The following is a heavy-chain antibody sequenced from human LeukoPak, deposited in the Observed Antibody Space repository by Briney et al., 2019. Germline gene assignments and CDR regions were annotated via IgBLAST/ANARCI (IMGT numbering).Heavy chain of an antibody. Sequence: PGGSLRLSCAASGFTFDDYAMHWVRQAPGKGLEWVSGISWNSGSIGYADSVKGRFTISRDNAKNSLYLQMNSLRAEDTALYCCAKAYGAGSYEGTYYFDYWGQGTLVTVSS. CDR2: ISWNSGSI. J-gene: IGHJ4*02. V-gene: IGHV3-9*01. CDR1: GFTFDDYA. CDR3: AKAYGAGSYEGTYYFDY. D-gene: IGHD3-10*01.